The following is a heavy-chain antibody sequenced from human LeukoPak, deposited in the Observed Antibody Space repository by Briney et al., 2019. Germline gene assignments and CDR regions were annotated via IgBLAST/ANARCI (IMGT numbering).Heavy chain of an antibody. CDR3: VREARESGGFDY. Sequence: GGSLRLSCAASGFTFDDYAMHWVRQAPGKGLEWVANIKQDGSEKYYVDSVKGRFTISRDNAKNSLYLQMNSLRAEDTAVYYCVREARESGGFDYWGQGTLVTVSS. CDR1: GFTFDDYA. V-gene: IGHV3-7*01. CDR2: IKQDGSEK. D-gene: IGHD5-24*01. J-gene: IGHJ4*02.